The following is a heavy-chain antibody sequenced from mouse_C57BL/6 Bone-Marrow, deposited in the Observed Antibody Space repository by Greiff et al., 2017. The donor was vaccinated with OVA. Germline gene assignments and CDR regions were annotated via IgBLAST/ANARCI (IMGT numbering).Heavy chain of an antibody. V-gene: IGHV1-26*01. Sequence: VQLQQSGPELVKPGASVKISCKASGYTFTDYYMNWVKQSHGKSLEWIGDINPNNGGTSYNQKLKGQATLTVDKSSSTAYMEIRSLTSEYSAVYYCARTGYYGSSYWYFDVWGTGTTVTVSS. CDR2: INPNNGGT. CDR3: ARTGYYGSSYWYFDV. D-gene: IGHD1-1*01. J-gene: IGHJ1*03. CDR1: GYTFTDYY.